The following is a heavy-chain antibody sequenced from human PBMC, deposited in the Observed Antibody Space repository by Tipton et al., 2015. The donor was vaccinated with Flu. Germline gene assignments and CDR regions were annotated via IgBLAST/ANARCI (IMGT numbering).Heavy chain of an antibody. CDR2: IYSSGST. CDR3: ARGSGSGTHVMFDY. D-gene: IGHD3-10*01. Sequence: TLSLTCTVSGGSLSSFYWTWIRQPAGKGLEYIGRIYSSGSTNYNPSFKSRVIMSVDTSKTQFSLDLSSVTAADTAMYYCARGSGSGTHVMFDYWGQGTLVTVSS. J-gene: IGHJ4*02. V-gene: IGHV4-4*07. CDR1: GGSLSSFY.